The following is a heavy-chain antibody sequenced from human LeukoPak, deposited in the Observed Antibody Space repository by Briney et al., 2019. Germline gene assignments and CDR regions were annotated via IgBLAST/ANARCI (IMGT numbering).Heavy chain of an antibody. D-gene: IGHD5-18*01. J-gene: IGHJ4*02. CDR1: GGSISSYY. V-gene: IGHV4-4*07. Sequence: TSETLSLTGAVSGGSISSYYWSWIRQPAGKGLEWIGRIYTSGSTNYNPSLKSRVTMSVDTSKNQFSLKLSSVTAADTAVYYCARDVDTAMVGSPFNYWGQGTLVTVSS. CDR2: IYTSGST. CDR3: ARDVDTAMVGSPFNY.